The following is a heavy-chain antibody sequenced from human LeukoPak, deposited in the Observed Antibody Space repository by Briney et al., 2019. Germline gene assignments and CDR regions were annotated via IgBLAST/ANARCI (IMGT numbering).Heavy chain of an antibody. CDR1: GLTSSSYS. J-gene: IGHJ4*02. D-gene: IGHD4-17*01. Sequence: GRSLRLSCAASGLTSSSYSMHWVRQAPGKGLEWVAVISKDGSIKFYADSVKGRFTISRDNSKNTLYLEMNSLRAEDTAVYYCARESYGDYYFDYWGQGTLVTVSS. CDR3: ARESYGDYYFDY. CDR2: ISKDGSIK. V-gene: IGHV3-30-3*01.